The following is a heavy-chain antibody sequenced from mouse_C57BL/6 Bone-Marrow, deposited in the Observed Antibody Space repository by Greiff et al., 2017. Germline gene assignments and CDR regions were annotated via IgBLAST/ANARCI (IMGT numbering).Heavy chain of an antibody. V-gene: IGHV1-39*01. CDR2: INPTYGTT. D-gene: IGHD1-1*01. J-gene: IGHJ3*01. Sequence: EVQLQQSGPELVKPGASVKISCKASGYSFTDYNMNWVKQRHGTSLEWIGVINPTYGTTNYNQKFTGKATLTVDKSSSTAYMQLNSLTSEDSAVYYCEPHYDGSSYGFAYWYQGTLVTVSA. CDR3: EPHYDGSSYGFAY. CDR1: GYSFTDYN.